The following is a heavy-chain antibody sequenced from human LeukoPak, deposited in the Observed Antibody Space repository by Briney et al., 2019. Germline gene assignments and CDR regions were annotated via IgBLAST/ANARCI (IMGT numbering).Heavy chain of an antibody. CDR3: GSVGDDSSGYTPFDY. V-gene: IGHV3-30*04. CDR1: GFTLGNYA. D-gene: IGHD3-22*01. Sequence: GRSLRLSCAASGFTLGNYAMHWVRQAPGKGLEWVAVISYDGSNKYYADSVKGRFTISRDNSNNTLYLQMNSLRAEDTAVYYCGSVGDDSSGYTPFDYWGQGTLVTVSS. J-gene: IGHJ4*02. CDR2: ISYDGSNK.